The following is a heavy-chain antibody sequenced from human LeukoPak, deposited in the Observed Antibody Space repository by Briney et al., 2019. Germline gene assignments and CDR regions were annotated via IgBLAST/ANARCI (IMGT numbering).Heavy chain of an antibody. D-gene: IGHD3-22*01. CDR1: GFTFSSYW. J-gene: IGHJ4*02. CDR3: ARGGYYDPLDY. Sequence: PGGSLRLSCAASGFTFSSYWMHWVRQAPGKGLVWVSRINSDGSSTSYADSVKGRFTISRDNAKNTLYLQMNSLRAEDTAVYYCARGGYYDPLDYWGQGTLVTVSS. CDR2: INSDGSST. V-gene: IGHV3-74*01.